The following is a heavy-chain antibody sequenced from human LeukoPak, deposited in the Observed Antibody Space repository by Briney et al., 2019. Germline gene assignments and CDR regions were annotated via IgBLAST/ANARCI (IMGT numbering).Heavy chain of an antibody. V-gene: IGHV3-30-3*01. CDR3: ARDYGQLVLYYYYGMDV. CDR1: GFTFSSYA. CDR2: ISYDGSNK. Sequence: GGSLRLSCAASGFTFSSYAMHWVRQAPGKGLEWVAVISYDGSNKYCADSVKGRFTISRDNSKNTLYLQMNSLRAEDTAVYYCARDYGQLVLYYYYGMDVWGQGTTVTVSS. J-gene: IGHJ6*02. D-gene: IGHD6-13*01.